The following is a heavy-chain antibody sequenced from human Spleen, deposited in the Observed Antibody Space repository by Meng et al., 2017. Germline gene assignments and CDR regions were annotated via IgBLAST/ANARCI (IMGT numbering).Heavy chain of an antibody. CDR3: VREWDAFDV. Sequence: GEALKIFCAGSGVTFSDYYMSCSRQAPGKGREWVSYISSSGSTIYYADSVKGRFTISRDNAKNSLYLQMNSLRAEDTAVYYCVREWDAFDVWGQGTMVTVSS. CDR2: ISSSGSTI. CDR1: GVTFSDYY. J-gene: IGHJ3*01. V-gene: IGHV3-11*04.